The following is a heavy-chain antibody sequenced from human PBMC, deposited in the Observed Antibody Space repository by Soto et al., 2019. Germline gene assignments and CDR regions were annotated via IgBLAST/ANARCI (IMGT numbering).Heavy chain of an antibody. CDR1: GYTFTGYY. D-gene: IGHD6-19*01. CDR3: ARGVGRIAVLGDAFDI. Sequence: GASVKVSCKASGYTFTGYYMHWVRQAPGQGLEWMGWINPNSGRTNYAQKFQGRVTMTTDTSISTAYMELSSLRSEDTAVYYCARGVGRIAVLGDAFDIWGQGTMVTVSS. V-gene: IGHV1-2*02. J-gene: IGHJ3*02. CDR2: INPNSGRT.